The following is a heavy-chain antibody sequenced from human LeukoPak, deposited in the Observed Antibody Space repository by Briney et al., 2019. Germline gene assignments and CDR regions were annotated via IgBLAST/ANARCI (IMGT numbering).Heavy chain of an antibody. CDR1: GFTFSSYE. D-gene: IGHD5-24*01. CDR3: VGEDGYNSGASPYYYGMDV. J-gene: IGHJ6*02. Sequence: GGSLRLSCAASGFTFSSYEMNWVRQAPGKGLEWVSAITGSGGSINYADSVKGRFTISRDNSKNTLFLQMNSLRADDTAVYYCVGEDGYNSGASPYYYGMDVWGQGTTVIVSS. CDR2: ITGSGGSI. V-gene: IGHV3-23*01.